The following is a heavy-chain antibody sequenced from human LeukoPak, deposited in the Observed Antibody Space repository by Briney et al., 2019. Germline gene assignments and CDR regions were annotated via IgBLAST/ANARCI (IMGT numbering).Heavy chain of an antibody. CDR2: SDPQDGET. CDR3: ATVRSVGATVGYHYYFDY. CDR1: GYTLTELS. J-gene: IGHJ4*02. V-gene: IGHV1-24*01. D-gene: IGHD1-26*01. Sequence: GASVKVSCKVSGYTLTELSMHWVRQAPGNGLEWMGGSDPQDGETIYAQKFQGRVTMTEDTSTDTAYMELSSLRSEDTAVYYCATVRSVGATVGYHYYFDYWGQGTLVTVSS.